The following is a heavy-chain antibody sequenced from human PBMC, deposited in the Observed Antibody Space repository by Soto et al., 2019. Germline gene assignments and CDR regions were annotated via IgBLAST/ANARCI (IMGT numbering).Heavy chain of an antibody. D-gene: IGHD3-3*01. J-gene: IGHJ4*02. CDR2: FIPVYRTL. CDR1: GGSFGNSA. V-gene: IGHV1-69*01. Sequence: QVQLVQSGAEVKKPGSSVKVSCKASGGSFGNSAINWVRQTPGQGLEWLGGFIPVYRTLNYAPKFQGRVTITADESTGTAYMTLSSLASDDSAVYYCATGVIWIGYFTVDSWGQGTRVTVSS. CDR3: ATGVIWIGYFTVDS.